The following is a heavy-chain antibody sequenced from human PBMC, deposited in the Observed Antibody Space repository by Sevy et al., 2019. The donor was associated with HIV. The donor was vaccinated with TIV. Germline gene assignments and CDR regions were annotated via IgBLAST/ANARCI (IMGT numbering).Heavy chain of an antibody. V-gene: IGHV1-69*06. CDR1: GGTFSSYA. Sequence: ASVKVSCKASGGTFSSYAISWVRQAPGQGLEWMGGIIPIFGTANYAQKLQGRVTITADKSTSTAYMELSSLRSEDMAVYYCARAPVTMVRGVTSSPFDYWGQGTLVTVSS. D-gene: IGHD3-10*01. CDR3: ARAPVTMVRGVTSSPFDY. J-gene: IGHJ4*02. CDR2: IIPIFGTA.